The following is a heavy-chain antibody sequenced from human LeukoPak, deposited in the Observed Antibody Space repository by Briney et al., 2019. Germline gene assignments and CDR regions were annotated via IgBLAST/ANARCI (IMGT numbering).Heavy chain of an antibody. J-gene: IGHJ4*02. D-gene: IGHD6-13*01. CDR3: ARGRRAGVFDY. V-gene: IGHV4-34*01. CDR1: GGSFGGYY. Sequence: PSEALSLTCAVYGGSFGGYYWSWIRQPPGKGLEWIGEINHSGSTNYNPSLKSRVTISVDTSKNQFSLKLSSVTAADTAVYYCARGRRAGVFDYWGQGTLVTVSS. CDR2: INHSGST.